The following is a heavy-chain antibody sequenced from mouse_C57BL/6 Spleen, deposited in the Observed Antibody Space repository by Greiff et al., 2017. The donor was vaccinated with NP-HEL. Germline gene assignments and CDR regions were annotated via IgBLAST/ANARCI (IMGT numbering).Heavy chain of an antibody. CDR1: GYTFTSYG. D-gene: IGHD1-1*01. V-gene: IGHV1-58*01. Sequence: EVKLMESGAELVRPGSSVKMSCKTSGYTFTSYGINWVKQRPGQGLDWIGYIYIGNGYTEYNEKFKGKATLTSDTSSSTAYMQLSSLTSEDSAIYFCARSSNYYGSSAWFAYWGQGTLVTVSA. CDR3: ARSSNYYGSSAWFAY. CDR2: IYIGNGYT. J-gene: IGHJ3*01.